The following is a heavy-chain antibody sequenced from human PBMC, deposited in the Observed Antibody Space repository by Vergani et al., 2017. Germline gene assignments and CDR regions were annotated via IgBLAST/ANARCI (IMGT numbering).Heavy chain of an antibody. V-gene: IGHV1-46*01. Sequence: QVQLVQSGAEVKKPGASVKVSCKASGYTFTSYYMHWVRQAPGQGLEWMGIINPSGGSTSYAQKFQGRVTMNRDTSTSTVYMELSSLRSEDTAVYYCARSWKMGLSSGYYPFDYWGQGTLVTVSS. CDR1: GYTFTSYY. CDR3: ARSWKMGLSSGYYPFDY. D-gene: IGHD3-22*01. J-gene: IGHJ4*02. CDR2: INPSGGST.